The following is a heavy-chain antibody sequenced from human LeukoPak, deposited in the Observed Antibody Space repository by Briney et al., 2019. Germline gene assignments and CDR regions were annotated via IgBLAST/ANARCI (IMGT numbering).Heavy chain of an antibody. CDR3: ARGLASGYPPIPFDY. V-gene: IGHV4-34*01. CDR2: ITYDGST. CDR1: GGSFDGYY. J-gene: IGHJ4*02. Sequence: SETLSLTCAVFGGSFDGYYWSWIRQPPGKGLEWIGEITYDGSTNYNPSLKSRVTISVDTSKIQFTLDLSSVTAADTAVYYCARGLASGYPPIPFDYWGQGTLVTVSS. D-gene: IGHD3-3*01.